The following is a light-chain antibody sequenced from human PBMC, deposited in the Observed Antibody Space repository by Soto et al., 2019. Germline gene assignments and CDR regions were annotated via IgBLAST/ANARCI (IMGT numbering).Light chain of an antibody. CDR1: QSVGSK. J-gene: IGKJ4*01. V-gene: IGKV3D-15*01. CDR3: QQYGDWPGA. Sequence: EIVMTQSPPTLSVSPGERATLSCRASQSVGSKLAWYQQRPGQAPRLRIYDASNRATGIPARFSGSGSGTEFSLTISSLQSEDFAVYSCQQYGDWPGAFGGGTKVEIK. CDR2: DAS.